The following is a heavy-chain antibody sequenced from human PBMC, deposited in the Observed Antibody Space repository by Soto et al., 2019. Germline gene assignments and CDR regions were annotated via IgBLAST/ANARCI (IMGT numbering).Heavy chain of an antibody. J-gene: IGHJ6*02. V-gene: IGHV5-10-1*01. D-gene: IGHD2-15*01. Sequence: GESLKISCKGSGYSFTIYWIGWVRQMPGKGLEWMGRIDPSDSYTNYSPSFQGHVTISADKSISTAYLQWSSLKASDTAMYYCARARGGYCSGGSCYAYYYYYGMDVWGQGTTVTVS. CDR3: ARARGGYCSGGSCYAYYYYYGMDV. CDR1: GYSFTIYW. CDR2: IDPSDSYT.